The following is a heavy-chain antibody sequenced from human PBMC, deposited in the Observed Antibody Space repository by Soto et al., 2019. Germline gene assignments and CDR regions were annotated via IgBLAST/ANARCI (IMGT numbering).Heavy chain of an antibody. CDR2: INHSGRT. CDR3: ARGNTVTTTHYYYYGMDV. CDR1: GGSFSGYY. Sequence: QVQLQQWGAGLLKPSETLSLTCAVYGGSFSGYYWSWIRQPPGKGLEWSGEINHSGRTNYNPSLNSRVTISVDTSNHQFSLKLSSVTAAYTAVYYCARGNTVTTTHYYYYGMDVWGQGTTVTVSS. J-gene: IGHJ6*02. V-gene: IGHV4-34*01. D-gene: IGHD4-4*01.